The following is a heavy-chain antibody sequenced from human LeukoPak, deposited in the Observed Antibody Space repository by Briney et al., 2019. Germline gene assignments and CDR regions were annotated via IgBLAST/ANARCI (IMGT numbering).Heavy chain of an antibody. Sequence: PGGSLRLSCTASGFTFGDYAMSWVRQAPGKGLEWVGFIRSKAYGGTTEYAASVKGRFTISRDDSKSIAYLQVNSLKTEDTAVYYCTRSPITIFGDYYYGMDVWGQGTTVTVSS. CDR3: TRSPITIFGDYYYGMDV. CDR2: IRSKAYGGTT. J-gene: IGHJ6*02. D-gene: IGHD3-3*01. V-gene: IGHV3-49*04. CDR1: GFTFGDYA.